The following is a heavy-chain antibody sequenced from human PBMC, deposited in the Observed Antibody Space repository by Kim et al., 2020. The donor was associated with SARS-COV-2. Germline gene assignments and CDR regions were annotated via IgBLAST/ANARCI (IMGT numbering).Heavy chain of an antibody. CDR3: ARMTLIPGVGD. CDR1: GGSFSGYY. Sequence: SETLSLTCAVYGGSFSGYYWSWIRQPPGKGLEWIGEINHSGSTNYNPSLKSRVTISVDTSKNQFSLKLSSVTAADTAVYYCARMTLIPGVGDWGQGTLVTVSS. D-gene: IGHD2-2*01. CDR2: INHSGST. J-gene: IGHJ4*02. V-gene: IGHV4-34*01.